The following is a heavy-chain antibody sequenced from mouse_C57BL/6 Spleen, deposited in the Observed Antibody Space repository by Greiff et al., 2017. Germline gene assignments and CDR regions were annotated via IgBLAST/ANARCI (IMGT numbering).Heavy chain of an antibody. CDR2: IYPRSGNT. D-gene: IGHD1-1*01. V-gene: IGHV1-81*01. CDR3: ARGGTTDQGAMDY. CDR1: GYTFTSYG. Sequence: QVQLQQPGAELVKPGASVKLSCKASGYTFTSYGISWVKQRTGQGLEWIGEIYPRSGNTYYNEKFKGKATLTADKSSSTAYMELRSLTSEDSAVYCCARGGTTDQGAMDYWGQGTSVTVSS. J-gene: IGHJ4*01.